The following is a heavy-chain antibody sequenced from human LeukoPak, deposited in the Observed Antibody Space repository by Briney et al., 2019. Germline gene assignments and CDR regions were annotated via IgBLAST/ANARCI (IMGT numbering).Heavy chain of an antibody. D-gene: IGHD3-10*01. CDR2: IYSSGST. CDR3: ARGDNGSGSYYAY. V-gene: IGHV4-59*02. CDR1: GGSVTNYY. J-gene: IGHJ4*02. Sequence: PSETLSLTCTVSGGSVTNYYWSWIRQPPGKGLEWIGYIYSSGSTNYNPSLKSRLTISVDTSNNQFSLKLSSVTAADTAVYYCARGDNGSGSYYAYWGKGTPVTVSS.